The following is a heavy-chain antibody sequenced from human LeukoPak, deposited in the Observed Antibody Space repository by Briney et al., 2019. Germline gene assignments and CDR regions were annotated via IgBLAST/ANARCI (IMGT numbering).Heavy chain of an antibody. Sequence: PGGSLRLSCAASGFTFSSYEMNWVRQAPGKGLEWVSYISSSGSTIYYADSVKGRFTISRDNAKNSLYLQMNSLRAEDTAVYYCARERYSGSCATFDIWGQGTMVTVSS. J-gene: IGHJ3*02. CDR2: ISSSGSTI. CDR3: ARERYSGSCATFDI. CDR1: GFTFSSYE. D-gene: IGHD1-26*01. V-gene: IGHV3-48*03.